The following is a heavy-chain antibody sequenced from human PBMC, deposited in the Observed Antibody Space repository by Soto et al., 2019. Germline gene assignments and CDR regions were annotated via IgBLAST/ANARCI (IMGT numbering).Heavy chain of an antibody. D-gene: IGHD3-10*01. V-gene: IGHV3-21*01. CDR2: IRGFSPYT. J-gene: IGHJ6*02. CDR3: ARDRGYDAHDYYYNAMDV. Sequence: GSLLLSCVSSGFTFRTYTMNWVRQAPGKGLEWVSGIRGFSPYTFYAESVKGRFTISRDNAKNSLYLQMDSLRAEDTAVYYCARDRGYDAHDYYYNAMDVWGQGTTVTVYS. CDR1: GFTFRTYT.